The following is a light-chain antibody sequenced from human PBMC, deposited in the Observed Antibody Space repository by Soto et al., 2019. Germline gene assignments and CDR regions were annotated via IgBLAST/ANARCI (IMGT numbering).Light chain of an antibody. CDR3: QHYGGSMYS. CDR2: GAS. V-gene: IGKV3-20*01. J-gene: IGKJ2*03. Sequence: EIVLTQTPATMSFSPGERSTLSCSSSQSVTSSYLAWYQQKPGQAPRLLIYGASTRATGIPDRFSGSGSGTDFTLTVTRLEPEDFAVYYCQHYGGSMYSFGQGTKADI. CDR1: QSVTSSY.